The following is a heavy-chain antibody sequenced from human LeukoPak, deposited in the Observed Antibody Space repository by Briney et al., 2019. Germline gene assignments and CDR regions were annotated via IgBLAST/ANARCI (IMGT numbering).Heavy chain of an antibody. D-gene: IGHD2-21*02. CDR1: GYTFTSYY. V-gene: IGHV1-46*01. J-gene: IGHJ6*02. Sequence: ASVKVSCKASGYTFTSYYMHWVRQAPGQGLEWMGIINPSGGSTSYAQKFQGRVTMTRDTSTSTVYMELSSLRSEDTAVYYCARHTYCGGDCYHHYYYYGMDVWGQGTTVTVSS. CDR3: ARHTYCGGDCYHHYYYYGMDV. CDR2: INPSGGST.